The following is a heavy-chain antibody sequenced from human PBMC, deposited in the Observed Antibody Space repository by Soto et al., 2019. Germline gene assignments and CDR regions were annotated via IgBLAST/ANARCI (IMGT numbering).Heavy chain of an antibody. J-gene: IGHJ4*02. D-gene: IGHD6-13*01. CDR3: AKDQGSSWYEIDY. Sequence: EVQLLESGGGLVQPGGSLRLSCAAYGFTFSNYAVTWVRQAPGKGLEWVSTISGSGGSTYYADSVKGRFTISRDNSKNTLYLQMNSMRAEDTAVYYGAKDQGSSWYEIDYWGQGTLVTVSS. CDR1: GFTFSNYA. CDR2: ISGSGGST. V-gene: IGHV3-23*01.